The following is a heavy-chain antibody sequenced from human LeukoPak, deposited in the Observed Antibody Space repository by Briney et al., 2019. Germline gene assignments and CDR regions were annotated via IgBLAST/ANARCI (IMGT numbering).Heavy chain of an antibody. V-gene: IGHV3-7*03. Sequence: RGSLTLSCAASGFTLSSYCTSWVRQAPGKGLEWVANIKQDGREKYYVSSMKGRFTNSRDNAAKSMYLQMNSLRAEDTAVYYCARDPSYYDILTGYYTPSYYFDYWGQGTLVTVSS. CDR2: IKQDGREK. CDR3: ARDPSYYDILTGYYTPSYYFDY. J-gene: IGHJ4*02. CDR1: GFTLSSYC. D-gene: IGHD3-9*01.